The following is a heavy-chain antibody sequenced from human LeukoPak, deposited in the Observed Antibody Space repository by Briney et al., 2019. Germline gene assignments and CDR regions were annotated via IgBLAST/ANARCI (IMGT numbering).Heavy chain of an antibody. Sequence: GGSLRLSCAASGFTFSTYAMHWVRQAPGKGLEYVSAISSSGGTTYYANSVKGRFTISRDNSKNTLYLQMGSLRAEDMAVYYCARADYDSSGYYADYWGQGTLVTVSS. CDR3: ARADYDSSGYYADY. V-gene: IGHV3-64*01. CDR2: ISSSGGTT. D-gene: IGHD3-22*01. CDR1: GFTFSTYA. J-gene: IGHJ4*02.